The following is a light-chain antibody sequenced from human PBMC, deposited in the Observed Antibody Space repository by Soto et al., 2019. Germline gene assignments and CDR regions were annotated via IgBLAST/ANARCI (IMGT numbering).Light chain of an antibody. CDR2: DNN. Sequence: QSALTQPPSASGSPGQSVTISCTGTSSDVGGYDYVSWYQQHPGKAPKLIIYDNNERPSGIPDRFSGSKSGTSATLGITGLQTGDEADYYCGTWDSSLSATVFGGGTKVTVL. V-gene: IGLV1-51*01. CDR1: SSDVGGYDY. J-gene: IGLJ3*02. CDR3: GTWDSSLSATV.